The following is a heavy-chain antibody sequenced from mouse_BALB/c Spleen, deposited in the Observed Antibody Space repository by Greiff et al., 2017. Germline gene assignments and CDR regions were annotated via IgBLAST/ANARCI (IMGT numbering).Heavy chain of an antibody. CDR2: INPGSSTI. D-gene: IGHD2-1*01. J-gene: IGHJ4*01. Sequence: EVMLVESGGGLVQPGGSLNLSCAASGFDFSRYWMSWARQAPGKGQEWIGEINPGSSTINYTPSLKDKFIISRDNAKNTLYLQMSKVRSEDTALYYCARHGTDYYAMDYWGQGTSVTVSS. V-gene: IGHV4-2*02. CDR1: GFDFSRYW. CDR3: ARHGTDYYAMDY.